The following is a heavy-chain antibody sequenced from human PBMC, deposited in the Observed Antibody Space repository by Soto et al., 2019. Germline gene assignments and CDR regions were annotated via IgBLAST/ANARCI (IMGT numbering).Heavy chain of an antibody. V-gene: IGHV4-59*01. Sequence: SETLSLTCTVSGGSILSYYCTFIRQPPGKGLEWLVYIFYSGSTFYNPSLKSRVTISIHTSKSQFSLQLTSVTAADTAVYYCARGAADTAMVDSWGQGTLVTVSS. D-gene: IGHD5-18*01. CDR2: IFYSGST. CDR1: GGSILSYY. CDR3: ARGAADTAMVDS. J-gene: IGHJ4*02.